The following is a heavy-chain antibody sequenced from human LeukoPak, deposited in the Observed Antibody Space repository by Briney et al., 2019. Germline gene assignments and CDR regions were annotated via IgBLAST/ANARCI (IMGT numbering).Heavy chain of an antibody. CDR2: INGDGSST. J-gene: IGHJ4*02. V-gene: IGHV3-74*01. CDR3: ARGNIAAAGIHY. D-gene: IGHD6-13*01. Sequence: GGSLRLSCAASGSTFSSYWMHWVRQAPGKVLVWVSRINGDGSSTTYVDSVMGRFTISRDNAKNTLYLQMNSVRAEDTAVYYCARGNIAAAGIHYWGQGTLVIVSS. CDR1: GSTFSSYW.